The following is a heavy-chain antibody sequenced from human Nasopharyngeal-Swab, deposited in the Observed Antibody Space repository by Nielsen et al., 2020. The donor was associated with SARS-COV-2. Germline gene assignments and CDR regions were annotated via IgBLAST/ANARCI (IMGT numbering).Heavy chain of an antibody. CDR3: ARAVAGRNWYFDL. Sequence: SETLSLTCTVSGGSISSGGYYWIWIRPHPGKGLEWIGYIYYSGSTYYNPSLKSRVTISVDTSKNQFSLKLSYVTAADTAVYYCARAVAGRNWYFDLWGRGTLVTVSS. V-gene: IGHV4-31*03. CDR2: IYYSGST. CDR1: GGSISSGGYY. D-gene: IGHD6-19*01. J-gene: IGHJ2*01.